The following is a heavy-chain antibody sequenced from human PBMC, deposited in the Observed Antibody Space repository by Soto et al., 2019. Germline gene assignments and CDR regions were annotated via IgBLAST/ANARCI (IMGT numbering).Heavy chain of an antibody. CDR3: ARVQGGVFLAQWFFDL. CDR2: ISHTGKT. CDR1: GDYITRGDHY. D-gene: IGHD3-3*01. V-gene: IGHV4-31*02. J-gene: IGHJ2*01. Sequence: PSETLSLTXSVSGDYITRGDHYWSWIRQYPGKGLEWIGYISHTGKTYYSPSLKSRATISVDTSQNHFSLRLPSVTSADTAVYYRARVQGGVFLAQWFFDLWGRGTLVTVSS.